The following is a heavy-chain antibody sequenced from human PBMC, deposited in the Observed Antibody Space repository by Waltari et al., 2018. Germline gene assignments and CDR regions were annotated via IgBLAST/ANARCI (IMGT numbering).Heavy chain of an antibody. D-gene: IGHD6-19*01. J-gene: IGHJ3*02. CDR2: ISASGSTI. Sequence: QVQLVESGGDLIRPGGSLRLSCAASGFTFRNYYMSWIRQAPGKGMKWSAYISASGSTIYYADTVKGRCTSSRDNAKNSLYRQMSSLRAEDTAVYYCARDSQTAIAMERGAFDIWGQGTMVTVSS. CDR3: ARDSQTAIAMERGAFDI. CDR1: GFTFRNYY. V-gene: IGHV3-11*01.